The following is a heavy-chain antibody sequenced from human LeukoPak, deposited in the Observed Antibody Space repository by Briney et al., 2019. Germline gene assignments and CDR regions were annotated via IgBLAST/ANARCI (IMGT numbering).Heavy chain of an antibody. CDR3: ARVVPYYGMDV. V-gene: IGHV4-59*01. Sequence: TSETLSLTCTVSGGSISSYYWSWIRQPPGKGLEWIGYIYYSGSTNHNPSLKSRVTISVDTSKNQFSLKLSSVTAADTAVYYCARVVPYYGMDVWGQGTTVTVSS. J-gene: IGHJ6*02. CDR1: GGSISSYY. D-gene: IGHD2-2*01. CDR2: IYYSGST.